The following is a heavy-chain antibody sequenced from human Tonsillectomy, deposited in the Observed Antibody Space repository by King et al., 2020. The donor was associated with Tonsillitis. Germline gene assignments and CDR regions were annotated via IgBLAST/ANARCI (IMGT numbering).Heavy chain of an antibody. D-gene: IGHD3-22*01. J-gene: IGHJ4*02. V-gene: IGHV3-20*04. CDR1: GFTFDDYG. Sequence: VQLVESGGGVVRPGGSLRLSCAASGFTFDDYGMSWVRQAAGKGLEWVSGLNWNGGSTGYADSVKGRFTISRDNAKNSLYLQMNSLRAEDTALYYCARDRRGYYDSSGEAVLGYFDCWGQGTLGTVSS. CDR3: ARDRRGYYDSSGEAVLGYFDC. CDR2: LNWNGGST.